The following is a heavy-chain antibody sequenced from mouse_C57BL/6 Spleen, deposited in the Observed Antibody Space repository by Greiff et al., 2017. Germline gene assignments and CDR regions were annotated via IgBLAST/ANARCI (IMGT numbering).Heavy chain of an antibody. CDR3: ASYDYDEGYYAMDY. D-gene: IGHD2-4*01. Sequence: VQLQQPGAELVMPGASVKMSCKASGYTFTSYWITWVKQRPGQGLEWIGDIYPGSGSTNYNEKFKSKATLTVDTSSSTAYMQLSSLTSEDSAVYYGASYDYDEGYYAMDYWGQGTSVTVSS. CDR1: GYTFTSYW. J-gene: IGHJ4*01. V-gene: IGHV1-55*01. CDR2: IYPGSGST.